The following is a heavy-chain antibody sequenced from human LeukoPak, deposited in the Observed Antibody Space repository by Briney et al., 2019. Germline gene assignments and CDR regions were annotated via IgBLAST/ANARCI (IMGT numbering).Heavy chain of an antibody. CDR3: ARAGYTISSYRFYY. V-gene: IGHV4-4*07. Sequence: SETLSLTCSVSGGSINSYWWSWIRQPAGKGLEFIGRIYTTGMTNYNPSLKSRVSMSVDTSKNQFSLELRSVTAADTAVYFCARAGYTISSYRFYYWGQGALVTVSS. D-gene: IGHD3-16*02. CDR2: IYTTGMT. J-gene: IGHJ4*02. CDR1: GGSINSYW.